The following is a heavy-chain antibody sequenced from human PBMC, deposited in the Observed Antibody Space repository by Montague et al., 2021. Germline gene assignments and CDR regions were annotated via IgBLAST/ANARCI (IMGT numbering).Heavy chain of an antibody. V-gene: IGHV4-59*08. CDR3: AKQDYFLSGTSYKGFDP. CDR1: SGSIFHAH. D-gene: IGHD3-10*01. J-gene: IGHJ5*02. CDR2: MFYGGAT. Sequence: SETLSLTCTVSSGSIFHAHWSWVRQPPGKGLEWLGSMFYGGATSNNPSLKSRVTMSIDTSTNQFSLKLSFVTAADTAVYYCAKQDYFLSGTSYKGFDPWGQGILVTVSS.